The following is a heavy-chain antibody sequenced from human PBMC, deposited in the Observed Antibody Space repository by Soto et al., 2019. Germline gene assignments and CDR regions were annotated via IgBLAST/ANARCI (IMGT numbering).Heavy chain of an antibody. V-gene: IGHV4-59*01. D-gene: IGHD5-18*01. J-gene: IGHJ4*01. CDR1: GGSINGYY. Sequence: QVQLQESGPGLVKPSETLSLTCTVSGGSINGYYWTWLRQSPTNGLEWIGYFHFSGSTKYNPSLASRFPISADTSKNQISLTLSSVTAADTAVYYCARASGYSYGYDDFFDNWGQGTLANVSS. CDR2: FHFSGST. CDR3: ARASGYSYGYDDFFDN.